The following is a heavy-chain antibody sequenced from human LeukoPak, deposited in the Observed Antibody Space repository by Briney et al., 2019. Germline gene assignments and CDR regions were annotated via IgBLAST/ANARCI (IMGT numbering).Heavy chain of an antibody. V-gene: IGHV1-24*01. J-gene: IGHJ6*02. Sequence: ASVKVSCKVSGYPLTELAVHWVRPAPGKGLEWMGHFDPEDGETIYAQNFQGRLTVTEDTSADTAYMELSSLRSEDTAVYYCATDRITMIRGGRAYFYRGTDAWGQGTTVIVSS. CDR1: GYPLTELA. CDR2: FDPEDGET. D-gene: IGHD3-10*01. CDR3: ATDRITMIRGGRAYFYRGTDA.